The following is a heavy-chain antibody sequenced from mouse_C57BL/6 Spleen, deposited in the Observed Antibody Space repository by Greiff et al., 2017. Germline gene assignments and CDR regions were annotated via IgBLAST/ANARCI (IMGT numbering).Heavy chain of an antibody. V-gene: IGHV5-9*01. CDR3: ARHRDYYGSSYYWYFDV. CDR2: ISGGGGNT. Sequence: EVKLVESGGGLVKPGGSLKLSCAASGFTFSSYTMSWVRQTPEKRLEWVATISGGGGNTYYPDSVKGRFTISRDNAKHTLYLQMSSLRSEDTALYYCARHRDYYGSSYYWYFDVWGTGTTVTVSS. J-gene: IGHJ1*03. CDR1: GFTFSSYT. D-gene: IGHD1-1*01.